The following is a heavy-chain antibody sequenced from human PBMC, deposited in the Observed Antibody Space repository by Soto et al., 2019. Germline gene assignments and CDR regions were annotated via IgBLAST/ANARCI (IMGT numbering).Heavy chain of an antibody. J-gene: IGHJ4*02. CDR1: GFAFSDYG. Sequence: GGSLRLSCAASGFAFSDYGMHWVRQAPGKGLEWVAVISYDGSNKQYADSVKGRFTISRDNSKNTLFLQMNSLRVEDTGVYHCAKVIWVGSYVEAPLDHWGQGTLVTVSS. CDR3: AKVIWVGSYVEAPLDH. V-gene: IGHV3-30*18. CDR2: ISYDGSNK. D-gene: IGHD1-26*01.